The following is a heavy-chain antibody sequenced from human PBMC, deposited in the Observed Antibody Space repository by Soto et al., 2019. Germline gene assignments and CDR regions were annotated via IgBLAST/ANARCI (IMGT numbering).Heavy chain of an antibody. CDR3: AHRHSLITMVRGVMPRVGAFDI. V-gene: IGHV2-5*01. J-gene: IGHJ3*02. CDR1: GFSLSTSGVG. CDR2: IYWNDDK. Sequence: QITLKESGPTLVKPTQTLTLTCTFSGFSLSTSGVGVGWIRQPPGKALEWLALIYWNDDKRYSPSLKSRLTITKDTSKNQVVLTMTNMDPVDTATYYCAHRHSLITMVRGVMPRVGAFDIWGQGTMVTVSS. D-gene: IGHD3-10*01.